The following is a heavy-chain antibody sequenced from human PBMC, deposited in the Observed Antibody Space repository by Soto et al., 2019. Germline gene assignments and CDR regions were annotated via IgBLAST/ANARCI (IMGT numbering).Heavy chain of an antibody. D-gene: IGHD1-26*01. CDR2: ISGSGGST. CDR3: AKCSGRHYYCYYHGMGV. Sequence: EVQLLESGGGLVQPGGSLRLSCAASGFTFSSYAMSWVRQAPGKGLEWVSAISGSGGSTYYADSVKGRFTISRDNCKNALHLHMNNLRAEDTAVYYCAKCSGRHYYCYYHGMGVWGQGTKVTVSS. CDR1: GFTFSSYA. J-gene: IGHJ6*02. V-gene: IGHV3-23*01.